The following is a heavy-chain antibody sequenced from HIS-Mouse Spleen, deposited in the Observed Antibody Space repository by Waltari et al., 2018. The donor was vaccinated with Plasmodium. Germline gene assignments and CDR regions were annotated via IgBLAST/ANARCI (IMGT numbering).Heavy chain of an antibody. Sequence: QVQLQESGPGLVKPSETLSLTCTVSGGSISSYYWSWIRQPPGKGLEWIGYIDYSGSTNYNPSLKSRVTISVDTSKNQFSLKLSSVTAADTAVYYCARDCSSTSCLDAFDIWGQGTMVTVSS. CDR1: GGSISSYY. J-gene: IGHJ3*02. CDR2: IDYSGST. V-gene: IGHV4-59*01. D-gene: IGHD2-2*01. CDR3: ARDCSSTSCLDAFDI.